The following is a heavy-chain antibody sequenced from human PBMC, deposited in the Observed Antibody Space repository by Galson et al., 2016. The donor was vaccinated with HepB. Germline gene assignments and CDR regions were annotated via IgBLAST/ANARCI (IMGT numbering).Heavy chain of an antibody. V-gene: IGHV2-5*02. Sequence: PALVKPTQTLTLTCTFSGFSLTNGGVGVGWIRQPPGKALEWLALIYWDDDKRYSPSLKNRLTITKDTSKNQVFLVMANMDPVDTGTYYCARSLGTAIFDYWGQGSLVLVSS. D-gene: IGHD1-7*01. CDR1: GFSLTNGGVG. J-gene: IGHJ4*02. CDR3: ARSLGTAIFDY. CDR2: IYWDDDK.